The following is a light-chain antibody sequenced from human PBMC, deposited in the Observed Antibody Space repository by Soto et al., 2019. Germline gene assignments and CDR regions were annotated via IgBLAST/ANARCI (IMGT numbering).Light chain of an antibody. CDR1: QYIVSN. V-gene: IGKV3-15*01. J-gene: IGKJ5*01. CDR3: EQYNNWPIT. Sequence: EIVMTQFPDTLSVSPGEIAILSFSASQYIVSNLAWYQQKPGQAPRLLIYGASTRATGIPARFSGSGSGTEFTLTISSLQSEDFAVYYCEQYNNWPITFGQGTRLEIK. CDR2: GAS.